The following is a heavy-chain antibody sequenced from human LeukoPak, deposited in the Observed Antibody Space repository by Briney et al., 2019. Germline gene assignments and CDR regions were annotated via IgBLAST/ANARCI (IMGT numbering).Heavy chain of an antibody. CDR1: GGSISSSSYY. D-gene: IGHD1-26*01. V-gene: IGHV4-39*07. J-gene: IGHJ4*02. CDR2: IYYSGST. Sequence: SETLSLTCTVSGGSISSSSYYWGWIRQPPGKGLEWIGSIYYSGSTYYNPSLKSRVTISVDTSKNQFSLKLSSVTAADTAVYYCARVLMGWYYFDYWGQGTLVTVSS. CDR3: ARVLMGWYYFDY.